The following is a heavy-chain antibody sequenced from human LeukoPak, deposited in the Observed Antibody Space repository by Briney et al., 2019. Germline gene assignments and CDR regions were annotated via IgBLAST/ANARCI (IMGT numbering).Heavy chain of an antibody. CDR1: GYTFTGYY. D-gene: IGHD1-1*01. J-gene: IGHJ3*02. V-gene: IGHV1-2*02. Sequence: GASVKVSCKASGYTFTGYYMHWVRQAPGQGLEWMGWINPNSGGTNYAQKFQGRVTMTRDTSISTAYMELSRLRSDDTAVYYCARDSVSVLAGLDDHFDIWGQGTMVTVSS. CDR3: ARDSVSVLAGLDDHFDI. CDR2: INPNSGGT.